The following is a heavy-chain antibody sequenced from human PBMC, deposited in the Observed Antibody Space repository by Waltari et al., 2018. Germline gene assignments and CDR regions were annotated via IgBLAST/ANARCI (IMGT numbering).Heavy chain of an antibody. Sequence: QVQLQESGPGLVKPSQTLSLTCTVPGGSISSGDYYWSWIRQPPGKGLGWIVYIYYRGSNSYNPSRKSRVTISVDTSKNTFSLKLSSVTAADTAVYYCAGVEMAVSAFDIWGQGTMVTVSS. CDR3: AGVEMAVSAFDI. V-gene: IGHV4-30-4*08. J-gene: IGHJ3*02. CDR1: GGSISSGDYY. CDR2: IYYRGSN.